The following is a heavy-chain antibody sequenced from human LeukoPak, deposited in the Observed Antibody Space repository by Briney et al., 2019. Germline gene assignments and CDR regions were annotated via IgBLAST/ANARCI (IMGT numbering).Heavy chain of an antibody. Sequence: SQTLSLTCTVSGGSISSGGYYWSWIRQHPGKGLEWIGYIYYSGSTYYNPSLKSRVTISVDTSKNQFSLKLSSMTAADTAVYYCARDHNDILTGSTAFDIWGQGTMVTVSS. D-gene: IGHD3-9*01. J-gene: IGHJ3*02. CDR3: ARDHNDILTGSTAFDI. CDR2: IYYSGST. CDR1: GGSISSGGYY. V-gene: IGHV4-31*03.